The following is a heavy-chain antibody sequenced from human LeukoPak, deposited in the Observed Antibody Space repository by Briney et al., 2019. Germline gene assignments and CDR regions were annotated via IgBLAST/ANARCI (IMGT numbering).Heavy chain of an antibody. J-gene: IGHJ4*02. CDR2: IYPGDSDT. CDR3: ATTSGGGARTSNFDY. Sequence: GESLKISRKGSGYSFTSYWIGWVRQMPGKGLEWMGIIYPGDSDTRYSPSFQGQVTISADKSISTAYLQWSSLKASDTAMYYCATTSGGGARTSNFDYWGQGTLVTVSS. CDR1: GYSFTSYW. D-gene: IGHD1-14*01. V-gene: IGHV5-51*01.